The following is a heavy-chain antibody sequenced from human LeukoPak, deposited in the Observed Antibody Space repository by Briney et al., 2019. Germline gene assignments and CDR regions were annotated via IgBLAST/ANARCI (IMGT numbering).Heavy chain of an antibody. CDR2: ITSSSSYV. V-gene: IGHV3-21*01. CDR3: ARHVVAVGFDY. Sequence: GGSLRLSCAASGFTFSSYSMNWVRQAPGKGLEWVSSITSSSSYVYYADSVKGRFTISRDNAKNSLYLQMNSLRAEDTAVYYCARHVVAVGFDYWGQGTLVTVSS. J-gene: IGHJ4*02. CDR1: GFTFSSYS. D-gene: IGHD3-22*01.